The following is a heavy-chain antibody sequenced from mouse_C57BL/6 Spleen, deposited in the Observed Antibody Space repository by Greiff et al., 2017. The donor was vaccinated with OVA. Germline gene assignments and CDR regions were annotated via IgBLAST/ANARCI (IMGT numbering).Heavy chain of an antibody. CDR1: GYTFTSYW. D-gene: IGHD2-5*01. Sequence: QVQLQQPGAELVMPGASVKLSCKASGYTFTSYWMHWVKQRPGQGLEWIGEIDPSDSYTNYNQKFKGKSTLTVDKSSSTAYMQLSNLTSEDSAVYYCARYYSNYDAMDYWGQGTSVTVSS. CDR3: ARYYSNYDAMDY. V-gene: IGHV1-69*01. CDR2: IDPSDSYT. J-gene: IGHJ4*01.